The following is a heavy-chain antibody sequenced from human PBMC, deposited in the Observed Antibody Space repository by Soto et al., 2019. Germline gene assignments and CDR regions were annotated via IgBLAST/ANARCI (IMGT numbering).Heavy chain of an antibody. J-gene: IGHJ4*02. CDR3: AHFPWGSVPDY. CDR1: GFSVSARGVG. D-gene: IGHD3-16*01. Sequence: QITLKESGPTLVKPTQTLTLTCALSGFSVSARGVGVGWIRQPPGKALEWLAIIYWNDDKLYRPSLQSRLTITKDTSKNQVVLTMTNMDPVDTATYYCAHFPWGSVPDYWGQGTPVTVSS. CDR2: IYWNDDK. V-gene: IGHV2-5*01.